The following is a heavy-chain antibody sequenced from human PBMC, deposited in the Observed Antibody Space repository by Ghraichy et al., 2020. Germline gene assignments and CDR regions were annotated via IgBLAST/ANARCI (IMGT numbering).Heavy chain of an antibody. CDR2: IYYRGST. V-gene: IGHV4-61*01. D-gene: IGHD1-1*01. J-gene: IGHJ6*02. Sequence: SETLSLTCTVSRGSVSSGSYHWSWVRQPPGKGLEWIGYIYYRGSTSYNPSLKSRVSISVDTSKNQFSLKLSSVTAADTAVYYCARATDTIYYSSYSLDVWGQGATVTVSS. CDR3: ARATDTIYYSSYSLDV. CDR1: RGSVSSGSYH.